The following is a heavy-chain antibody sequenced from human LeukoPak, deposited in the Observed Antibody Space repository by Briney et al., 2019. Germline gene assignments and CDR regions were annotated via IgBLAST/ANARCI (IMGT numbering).Heavy chain of an antibody. CDR2: INPNSGGT. Sequence: ASVKVSCKASGYTFTSYGISWMRQAPGQGLEWMGWINPNSGGTNYAQKFQGRVTMTRDTSISTAYMELSRLRSDDTAVYYCARVGYTYGDPGYYYYYMDVWGKGTTVTISS. CDR1: GYTFTSYG. D-gene: IGHD5-18*01. J-gene: IGHJ6*03. CDR3: ARVGYTYGDPGYYYYYMDV. V-gene: IGHV1-2*02.